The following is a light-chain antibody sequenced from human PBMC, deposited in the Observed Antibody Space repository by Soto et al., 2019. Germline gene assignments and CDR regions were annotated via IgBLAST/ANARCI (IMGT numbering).Light chain of an antibody. Sequence: QSVLTQPASVSGSPGQSITISCTGTSNDVGRYNLVSWYQHHPGKAPKLIIYEATKRPSGVSDRFSGSKSGNTASLTISGLQADDEADYYCSSYTTSSALQVFGTGTKLTVL. CDR1: SNDVGRYNL. CDR2: EAT. CDR3: SSYTTSSALQV. J-gene: IGLJ1*01. V-gene: IGLV2-14*02.